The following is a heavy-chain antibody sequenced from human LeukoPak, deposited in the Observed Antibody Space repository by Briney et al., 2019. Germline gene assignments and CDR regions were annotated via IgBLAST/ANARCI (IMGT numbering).Heavy chain of an antibody. CDR3: AREGYCSGGSCYSNY. CDR2: ISSSSSYI. V-gene: IGHV3-21*01. CDR1: GFTFSSYS. J-gene: IGHJ4*02. Sequence: GGSLRLSCAASGFTFSSYSMNWVRQAPGKGLEWVSSISSSSSYIYYAGSVKGRSTISRDNAKNSLYLQMNSLRAEDTAVYYCAREGYCSGGSCYSNYWGQGTLVTVSS. D-gene: IGHD2-15*01.